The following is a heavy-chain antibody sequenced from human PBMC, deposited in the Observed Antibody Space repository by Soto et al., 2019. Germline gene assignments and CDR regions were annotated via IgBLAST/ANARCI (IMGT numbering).Heavy chain of an antibody. CDR2: ISGSGGST. D-gene: IGHD6-13*01. CDR3: AKQDRGYSSSWYAYYYYMDV. Sequence: GGSLRLSCAASGFTFSSYAMSWVRQAPGKGLEWVSAISGSGGSTYYADSVKGRFTISRDNSKNTLYLQMNSLRAEDTAVYYCAKQDRGYSSSWYAYYYYMDVWGKGTTVTVSS. CDR1: GFTFSSYA. J-gene: IGHJ6*03. V-gene: IGHV3-23*01.